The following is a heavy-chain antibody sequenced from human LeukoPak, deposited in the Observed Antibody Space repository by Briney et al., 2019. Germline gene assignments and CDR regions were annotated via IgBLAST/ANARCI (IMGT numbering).Heavy chain of an antibody. V-gene: IGHV1-69*04. Sequence: ASVRVSCKASGGTFSSYAISWVRQAPGQGLEWMGRIIPILGIANYAQKFQGRVTITADKSTSTAYMELSSLRSEDTAVYYCARGTRIAAAGIDGDYWGQGTLVTVSS. CDR3: ARGTRIAAAGIDGDY. CDR1: GGTFSSYA. D-gene: IGHD6-13*01. J-gene: IGHJ4*02. CDR2: IIPILGIA.